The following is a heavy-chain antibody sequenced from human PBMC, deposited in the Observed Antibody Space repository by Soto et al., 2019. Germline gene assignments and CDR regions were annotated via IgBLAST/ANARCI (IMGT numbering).Heavy chain of an antibody. V-gene: IGHV1-58*02. CDR1: GFTFTSSA. CDR3: RAESGVGSIRVPYDKDV. J-gene: IGHJ6*02. D-gene: IGHD1-26*01. Sequence: ASVKVSCKASGFTFTSSAMQWVRQARGQRLEWIGWIVVGSGNTNYAQKFQERATITRDMSTTTANRELSSRRSEARPVYYLRAESGVGSIRVPYDKDVRGQGTTV. CDR2: IVVGSGNT.